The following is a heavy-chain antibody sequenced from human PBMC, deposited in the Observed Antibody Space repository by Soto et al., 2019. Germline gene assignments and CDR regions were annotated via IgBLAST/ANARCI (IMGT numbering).Heavy chain of an antibody. Sequence: LRRTLSLTCAVSGGSISSSNWWSWVRQPPGKGLEWIGEIYHSGSTNYNPSLKSRVTISVDKSKNQFSLKLSSVTAADTAVYYCASTPYSSGWYGVDYWGQGTLVTVSS. D-gene: IGHD6-19*01. V-gene: IGHV4-4*02. CDR1: GGSISSSNW. CDR2: IYHSGST. CDR3: ASTPYSSGWYGVDY. J-gene: IGHJ4*02.